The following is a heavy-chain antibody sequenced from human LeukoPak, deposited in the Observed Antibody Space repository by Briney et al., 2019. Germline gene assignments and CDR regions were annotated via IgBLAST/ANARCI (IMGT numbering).Heavy chain of an antibody. V-gene: IGHV4-39*07. CDR3: ASTSPKYYYESSGYSSLFDN. Sequence: SETLSLTCTVSAGSISSDSYYWGWIRQPPGKGLEWIWTIYYSGNTYYDPSLKSRLTISVDTSKNQFSLKLRSVTAADTALYYCASTSPKYYYESSGYSSLFDNWGQGTLVTVSS. J-gene: IGHJ4*02. D-gene: IGHD3-22*01. CDR1: AGSISSDSYY. CDR2: IYYSGNT.